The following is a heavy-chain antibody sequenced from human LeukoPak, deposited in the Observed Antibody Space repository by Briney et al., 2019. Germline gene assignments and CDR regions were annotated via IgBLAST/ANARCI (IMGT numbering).Heavy chain of an antibody. CDR2: IYYSGGT. D-gene: IGHD6-13*01. J-gene: IGHJ4*02. CDR1: GDSISGYY. V-gene: IGHV4-59*08. CDR3: ARQGRYMAAAGYPNFDY. Sequence: SETLSLTCTVSGDSISGYYWNWIRQPPGKGLEWIGYIYYSGGTNYNPSLKSRVTISVDTSKNQFSLKLSPVTAADTAVYYCARQGRYMAAAGYPNFDYWGQGILVTVSS.